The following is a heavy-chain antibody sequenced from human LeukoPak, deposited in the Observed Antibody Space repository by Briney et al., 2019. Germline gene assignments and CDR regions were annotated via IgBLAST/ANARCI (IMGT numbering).Heavy chain of an antibody. Sequence: GGSLRLSCAASGFTFKNYDLHWVRQAPGKGLEWVSAISGSGGSTYYADSVKGRFTISRDNSKITLYLQMNSLRAEDTAVYYCAKGGYSYAVNWWGQGTLVTVSS. D-gene: IGHD5-18*01. CDR2: ISGSGGST. CDR1: GFTFKNYD. CDR3: AKGGYSYAVNW. V-gene: IGHV3-23*01. J-gene: IGHJ4*02.